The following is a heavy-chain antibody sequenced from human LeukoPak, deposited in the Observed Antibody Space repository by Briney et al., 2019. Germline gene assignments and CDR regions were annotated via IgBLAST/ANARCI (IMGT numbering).Heavy chain of an antibody. CDR2: IYYSGSA. CDR3: ARYSGGWPYHIDS. J-gene: IGHJ4*02. V-gene: IGHV4-59*01. CDR1: AGSIRSYY. Sequence: PSETLSLTCTVSAGSIRSYYWSWIRQPPGKGLEWIGYIYYSGSANYNPSLKSRVTISVDTSKNQFSLKLSSVTAADTAVYYCARYSGGWPYHIDSWGQGILVTVSS. D-gene: IGHD6-19*01.